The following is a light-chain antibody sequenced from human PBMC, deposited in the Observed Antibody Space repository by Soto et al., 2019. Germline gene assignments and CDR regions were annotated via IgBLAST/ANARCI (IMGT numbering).Light chain of an antibody. V-gene: IGLV2-14*01. CDR3: SSYTSSSTLVV. CDR1: SSDVGGYNY. J-gene: IGLJ2*01. Sequence: QSVLTQPASVSGSPGQSITISCTGTSSDVGGYNYVSWYQQHPGKAPKLMMYDVSNRPSGVSNRFSGSKSGNTASLTISGLQAEYEADYYCSSYTSSSTLVVFGGGTKLTVL. CDR2: DVS.